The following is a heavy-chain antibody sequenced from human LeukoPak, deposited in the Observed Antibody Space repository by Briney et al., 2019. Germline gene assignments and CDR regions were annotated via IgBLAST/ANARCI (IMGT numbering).Heavy chain of an antibody. J-gene: IGHJ4*02. V-gene: IGHV3-48*03. CDR2: ISSSGSSI. D-gene: IGHD2-15*01. CDR1: GFTFSSYE. Sequence: GGSLRLSRAASGFTFSSYEMNWVRQAPGKGLEWVSYISSSGSSIHYADSVKGRFTISRDNAKNSLYLQMNSLRAEDTAVYHCARQISRYCGGGSCYSGWEFYFDYWGQGTPVTVSS. CDR3: ARQISRYCGGGSCYSGWEFYFDY.